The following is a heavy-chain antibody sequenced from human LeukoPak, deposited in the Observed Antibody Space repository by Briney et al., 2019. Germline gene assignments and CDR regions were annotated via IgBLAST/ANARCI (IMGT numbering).Heavy chain of an antibody. Sequence: ASVKVSCKASGYTFTGYYMHWVRQAPGQGLEWMGWINPNSGGTNYAQKFQGRVTMTRDTSISTAYMELSRLRSDDTAVYYCARRLVVSEDWFDPWGQGTLVTVSS. CDR3: ARRLVVSEDWFDP. J-gene: IGHJ5*02. D-gene: IGHD2-8*02. CDR2: INPNSGGT. CDR1: GYTFTGYY. V-gene: IGHV1-2*02.